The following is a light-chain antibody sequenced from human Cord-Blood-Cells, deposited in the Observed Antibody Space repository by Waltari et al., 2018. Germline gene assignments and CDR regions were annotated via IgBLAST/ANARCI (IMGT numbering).Light chain of an antibody. J-gene: IGKJ1*01. V-gene: IGKV1-5*03. CDR1: QSISSW. CDR3: QQYNSYSWT. CDR2: KAS. Sequence: DIQMTQSPYTLSASVEDRVTITCRDSQSISSWLAWYQQKPGKARKLLIYKASSLESGVPSRCSGSGSGTEFTLTISSLQPDDFATYYCQQYNSYSWTFGQGTKVEIK.